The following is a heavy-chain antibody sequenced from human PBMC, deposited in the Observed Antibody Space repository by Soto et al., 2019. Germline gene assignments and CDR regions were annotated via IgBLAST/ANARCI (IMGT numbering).Heavy chain of an antibody. D-gene: IGHD3-3*01. J-gene: IGHJ4*02. Sequence: GGSLRLSCAASGFTFDDHGMSWVRQVPGKGLEWVSGINWNGGSTGYTDSVKGRFTIFRDNAKNSVYLQMNSLRAEDTALYHCVREGGYDFWTGYYLDWGPGSPVTVSS. CDR3: VREGGYDFWTGYYLD. CDR2: INWNGGST. V-gene: IGHV3-20*01. CDR1: GFTFDDHG.